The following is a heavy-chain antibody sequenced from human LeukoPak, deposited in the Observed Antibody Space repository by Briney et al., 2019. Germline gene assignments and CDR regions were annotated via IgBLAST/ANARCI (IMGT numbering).Heavy chain of an antibody. CDR3: ARDTHDYGDYIHYYYYGMDV. J-gene: IGHJ6*02. CDR2: INPSGGST. D-gene: IGHD4-17*01. Sequence: ASVTVSCKASGYTFTSYYMHWVRQAPGQGLEGMGIINPSGGSTSYAQKFQGRVTMTRDTSTSTVYMELSSLRSEDTAVYYCARDTHDYGDYIHYYYYGMDVWGQGTTVTVSS. CDR1: GYTFTSYY. V-gene: IGHV1-46*01.